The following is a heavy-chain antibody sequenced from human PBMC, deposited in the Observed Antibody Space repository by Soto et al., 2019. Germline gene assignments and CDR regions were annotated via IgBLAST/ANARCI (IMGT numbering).Heavy chain of an antibody. CDR3: ARDRAAGAYYYYGMDV. V-gene: IGHV1-69*06. Sequence: SXKVSFKASGGTXNSYAISWVRQAPGQGLEWMGGIIPIFGTANYAQKFKGRFTITADKSTSTAYMELSSLRSEVTAVYSCARDRAAGAYYYYGMDVWGQGTTGTVSS. J-gene: IGHJ6*02. CDR2: IIPIFGTA. D-gene: IGHD6-13*01. CDR1: GGTXNSYA.